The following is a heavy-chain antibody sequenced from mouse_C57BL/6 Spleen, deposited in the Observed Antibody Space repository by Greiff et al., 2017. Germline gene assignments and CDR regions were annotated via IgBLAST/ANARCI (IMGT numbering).Heavy chain of an antibody. Sequence: DVKLVESGGDLVKPGGSLKLSCAASGFTFSSYGMSWVRQTPDKRLEWVATISSGGSYTYYPDSVKGRFTISRDNAKNTLYLQMSSLKSEDTAMYYCARPDYGSSYFDYWGQGTTLTVSS. CDR2: ISSGGSYT. J-gene: IGHJ2*01. CDR3: ARPDYGSSYFDY. CDR1: GFTFSSYG. V-gene: IGHV5-6*02. D-gene: IGHD1-1*01.